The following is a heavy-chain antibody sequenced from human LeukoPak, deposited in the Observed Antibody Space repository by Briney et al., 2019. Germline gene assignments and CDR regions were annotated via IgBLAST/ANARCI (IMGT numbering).Heavy chain of an antibody. J-gene: IGHJ5*02. CDR3: ARDPFFSVP. V-gene: IGHV3-21*01. CDR2: ISSSSSYI. D-gene: IGHD2/OR15-2a*01. CDR1: GFTFFSYT. Sequence: GGSLRLSCAASGFTFFSYTMNWVRQAPGKGLEWVSSISSSSSYIYYADSVKGRFTISRDNGKNSLYLQMNSLRVDDTALYYCARDPFFSVPWGQGTLVTVSS.